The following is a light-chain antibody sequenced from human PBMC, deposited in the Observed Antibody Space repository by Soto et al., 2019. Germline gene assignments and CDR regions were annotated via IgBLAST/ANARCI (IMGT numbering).Light chain of an antibody. CDR1: QNIDTY. J-gene: IGKJ1*01. V-gene: IGKV1-39*01. Sequence: DIQMTQSPSSLSASVGDRLTITCRASQNIDTYLNWYQQKPGKAPKLLIFAASNLQSGVPSRFSGSGSETDFTLTISSLQPEDFATYSCQQSYSTTWTFGQGTKVEIK. CDR3: QQSYSTTWT. CDR2: AAS.